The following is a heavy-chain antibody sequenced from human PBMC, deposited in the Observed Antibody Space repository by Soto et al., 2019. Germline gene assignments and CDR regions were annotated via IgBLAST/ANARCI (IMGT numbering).Heavy chain of an antibody. D-gene: IGHD1-26*01. Sequence: QVQLVESGGGVVQPGRSLRLSCAASGFTFSSYAMHWVRQAPGKGLEWVAVISYDGSNKYYADSVKGRFTISRDNSKNTLYLQMNSLRAEDTAVYYCARERVTTIPDYWGQGTLVTVSS. V-gene: IGHV3-30-3*01. CDR1: GFTFSSYA. J-gene: IGHJ4*02. CDR2: ISYDGSNK. CDR3: ARERVTTIPDY.